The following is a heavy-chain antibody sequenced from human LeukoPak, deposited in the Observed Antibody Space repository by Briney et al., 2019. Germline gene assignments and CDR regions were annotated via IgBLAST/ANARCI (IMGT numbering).Heavy chain of an antibody. CDR2: ISGYNGNT. CDR3: ARDLKRGYSSGRYSWGTGSSNDY. CDR1: GYTFTSYG. D-gene: IGHD6-19*01. V-gene: IGHV1-18*01. J-gene: IGHJ4*02. Sequence: ASVKVSCKASGYTFTSYGISWVRQAPGQGLEWMGWISGYNGNTNYAQEKLQGRVTMTTDTSTSTAYMELRSLRSGDTAVYYCARDLKRGYSSGRYSWGTGSSNDYWGQGTLVTVSS.